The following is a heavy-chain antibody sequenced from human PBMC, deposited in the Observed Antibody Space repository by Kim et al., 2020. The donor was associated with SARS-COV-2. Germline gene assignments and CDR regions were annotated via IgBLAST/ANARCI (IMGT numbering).Heavy chain of an antibody. D-gene: IGHD1-26*01. CDR3: ARGGSYFGFDP. J-gene: IGHJ5*02. CDR2: INSDGSST. CDR1: GFTFSSYW. V-gene: IGHV3-74*01. Sequence: GGSLRLSCAASGFTFSSYWMHWVRQAPGKGLVWVSRINSDGSSTSYADSVKGRFTISRDNAKNTLYLQMNSLRAEDTAVYYCARGGSYFGFDPWGQGTLVTVSS.